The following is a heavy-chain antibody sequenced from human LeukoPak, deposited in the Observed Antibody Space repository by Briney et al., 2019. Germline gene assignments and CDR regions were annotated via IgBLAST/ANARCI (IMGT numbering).Heavy chain of an antibody. D-gene: IGHD3-16*02. CDR3: ATGITYYDYVWGSYPHY. J-gene: IGHJ4*02. V-gene: IGHV3-30*02. Sequence: HPGGSLRLSCAASGFTFSSYGMHWVRQAPGKGLEWVAFIRYDGSDKYYPDSVKGRFTISRDNSKNTLYLQMNSLRAEDTAVYYCATGITYYDYVWGSYPHYWGQGTLVTVSS. CDR1: GFTFSSYG. CDR2: IRYDGSDK.